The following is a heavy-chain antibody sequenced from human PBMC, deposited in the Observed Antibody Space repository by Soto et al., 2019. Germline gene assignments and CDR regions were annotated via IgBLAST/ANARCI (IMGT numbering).Heavy chain of an antibody. CDR1: GFTFSSYW. J-gene: IGHJ4*02. D-gene: IGHD6-6*01. CDR3: ATYVRPNSISNSFWYFDY. V-gene: IGHV3-74*01. CDR2: INSDGSST. Sequence: PGGSLRLSCAASGFTFSSYWMHWVRQAPGKGLEWVSRINSDGSSTSYADSVKGRFTISRDNAKNTLYLQMNSLRAEDTAVYYCATYVRPNSISNSFWYFDYWGQGTLVTVSS.